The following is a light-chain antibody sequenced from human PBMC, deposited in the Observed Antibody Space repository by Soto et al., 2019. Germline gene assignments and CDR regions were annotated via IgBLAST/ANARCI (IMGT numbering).Light chain of an antibody. J-gene: IGLJ2*01. Sequence: QSVLTQPPSASGTPGQRVTISCSGSSSNIGSNYVYWYQQLPGTVPQLLIYRNSERPSGVPDRFSGSKSGTSASLAISGLRIEDESDYYCAAWDDSLSGVVFGGGTKLTVL. CDR3: AAWDDSLSGVV. CDR2: RNS. V-gene: IGLV1-47*01. CDR1: SSNIGSNY.